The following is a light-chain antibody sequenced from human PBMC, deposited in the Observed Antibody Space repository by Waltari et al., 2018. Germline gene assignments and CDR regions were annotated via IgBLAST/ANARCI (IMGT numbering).Light chain of an antibody. CDR3: QQYGSSIMYT. J-gene: IGKJ2*01. Sequence: ASQSLTKRYLAWYQQKPGQAPRLLIYGASSRAAGIPDRFSGSGSGTDFTLTISRLEPEDFAVYYCQQYGSSIMYTFGQGTKLEIK. CDR1: QSLTKRY. V-gene: IGKV3-20*01. CDR2: GAS.